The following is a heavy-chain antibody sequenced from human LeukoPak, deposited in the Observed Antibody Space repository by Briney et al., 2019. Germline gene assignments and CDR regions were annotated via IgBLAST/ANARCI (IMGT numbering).Heavy chain of an antibody. CDR2: INHSGST. J-gene: IGHJ4*02. D-gene: IGHD2-21*02. V-gene: IGHV4-34*01. CDR1: GGSFSGYY. CDR3: ASRRYCGGDCRGDAEY. Sequence: SETLSLTCAVYGGSFSGYYWSWIRQPPGKGLEWLGEINHSGSTNYNPSLKSRVTISVDTSKNQFSLKLRSVTAADTAVYYCASRRYCGGDCRGDAEYWGQGTLVTVSS.